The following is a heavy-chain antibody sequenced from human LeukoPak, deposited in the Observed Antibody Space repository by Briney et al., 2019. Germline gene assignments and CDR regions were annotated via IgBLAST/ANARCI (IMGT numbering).Heavy chain of an antibody. Sequence: GGSLRLSCAASGFTFTDAWMSWVRQAPGKGLEWVGHIKSNTVGGTTDYIAPVKGRFSISRDDSTDALYLQMNSLKTEDIAVYFCVTEYYGAYNFWGQGALVIVSS. J-gene: IGHJ4*02. CDR2: IKSNTVGGTT. CDR1: GFTFTDAW. D-gene: IGHD4-17*01. CDR3: VTEYYGAYNF. V-gene: IGHV3-15*01.